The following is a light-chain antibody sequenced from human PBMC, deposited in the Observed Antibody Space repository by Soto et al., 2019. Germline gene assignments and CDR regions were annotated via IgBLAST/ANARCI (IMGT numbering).Light chain of an antibody. CDR2: DVS. J-gene: IGLJ1*01. CDR1: TSDVGRYNY. Sequence: QSVLTQPASVSGSPGQSITISCTGTTSDVGRYNYASWYQQHPGKAPKLIIYDVSNRPSGVSNRFSGSKSGNTASLTISGLQAEDEADYYCNSYTSSSTYVFGTGTKLTVL. V-gene: IGLV2-14*01. CDR3: NSYTSSSTYV.